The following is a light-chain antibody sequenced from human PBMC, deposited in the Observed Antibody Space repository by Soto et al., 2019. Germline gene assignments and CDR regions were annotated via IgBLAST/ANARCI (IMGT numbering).Light chain of an antibody. J-gene: IGKJ4*01. CDR3: QQTYSTLLT. CDR1: QTISY. V-gene: IGKV1-39*01. CDR2: AAS. Sequence: DIQMTQSPSSLSASVGDRVIITCRASQTISYLNWYQQKPGKAPKLLIYAASSLQTGVPSRFSGSGSGTDFTLTISSLQPEDFATYYCQQTYSTLLTFGGGTKVDIK.